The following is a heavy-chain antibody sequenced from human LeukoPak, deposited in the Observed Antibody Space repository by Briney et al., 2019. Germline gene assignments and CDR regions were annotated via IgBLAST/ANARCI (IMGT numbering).Heavy chain of an antibody. D-gene: IGHD3-10*01. CDR3: AQGGSEIYYYYHGMDV. CDR1: GSTFNRFA. CDR2: ISYDGSDK. Sequence: GGSLRLSCAASGSTFNRFAMHWVRQAPGKGLEWVAVISYDGSDKYYADSVKGRFTTSRDSSKNTLYLQMNSLRVEDTAVFYCAQGGSEIYYYYHGMDVWGQGTTVTVSS. V-gene: IGHV3-30*18. J-gene: IGHJ6*02.